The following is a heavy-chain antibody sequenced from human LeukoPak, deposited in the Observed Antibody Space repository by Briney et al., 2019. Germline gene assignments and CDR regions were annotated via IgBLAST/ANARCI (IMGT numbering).Heavy chain of an antibody. V-gene: IGHV4-4*07. D-gene: IGHD3/OR15-3a*01. CDR2: MSSSGST. CDR3: ARDSRTERPWYFDL. Sequence: KPSETLSLTCTVSGASISLYYWSLIRQPAGKGLEWIGRMSSSGSTNYNPSLKSRVTMSVDTSKNQFSLDLSSVTAADTAVYYCARDSRTERPWYFDLWGRGTLVTVSS. J-gene: IGHJ2*01. CDR1: GASISLYY.